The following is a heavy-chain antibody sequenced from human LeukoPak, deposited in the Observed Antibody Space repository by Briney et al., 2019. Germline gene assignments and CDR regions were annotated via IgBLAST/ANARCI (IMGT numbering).Heavy chain of an antibody. D-gene: IGHD2-21*01. Sequence: SVKVSCKASGGTFSNYGISWVRQAPGQGLEWMGGIIPILTTPKYAQKFQGRVTISADESTSTAYMELSSLRAEDTALYYCARGAGFKSGRTIHFFGMDVWGQGTTVTVSS. J-gene: IGHJ6*02. CDR1: GGTFSNYG. CDR2: IIPILTTP. CDR3: ARGAGFKSGRTIHFFGMDV. V-gene: IGHV1-69*13.